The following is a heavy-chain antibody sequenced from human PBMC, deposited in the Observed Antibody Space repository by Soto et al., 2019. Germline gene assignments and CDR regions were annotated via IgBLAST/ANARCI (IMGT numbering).Heavy chain of an antibody. Sequence: GGSLRLSCAASGFTFSSYAMTWVRQAPGKGLEWVSTIYGIGGTTYYADSVKGRFTISRDNSKNTLYLQMTSLRADDTAVYYCAKDAHSMTTVASGGFLFDYWGQGTLVTVSS. V-gene: IGHV3-23*01. CDR3: AKDAHSMTTVASGGFLFDY. CDR1: GFTFSSYA. D-gene: IGHD4-17*01. CDR2: IYGIGGTT. J-gene: IGHJ4*02.